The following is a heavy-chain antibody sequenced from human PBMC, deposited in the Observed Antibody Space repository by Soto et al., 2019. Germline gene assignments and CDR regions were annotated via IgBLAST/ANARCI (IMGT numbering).Heavy chain of an antibody. CDR1: GFDFEDYA. D-gene: IGHD3-22*01. V-gene: IGHV3-43D*04. CDR3: AKSVYYYDSSPLDH. J-gene: IGHJ4*02. Sequence: VQLVESGGIGVQTGGSLRLSCAAAGFDFEDYAMHWVRQVPGKGLEWVSLTNSDGTDSYYVDSVKGRFTISRDNAKTTLYLQMYRLRPEDTSLYFGAKSVYYYDSSPLDHWGQGTLVTVSS. CDR2: TNSDGTDS.